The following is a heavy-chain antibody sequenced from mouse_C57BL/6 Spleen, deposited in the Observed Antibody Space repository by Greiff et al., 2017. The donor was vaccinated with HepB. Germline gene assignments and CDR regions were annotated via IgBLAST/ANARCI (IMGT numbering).Heavy chain of an antibody. Sequence: VQLQQSGAELVRPGTSVKVSCKASGYAFTNYLIEWVKQRPGQGLEWIGVINPGSGGTNYNEKFKGKATLTADKSSSTAYMQLRSLTSEDSAVYFCARRGGLRGYVDVWGTGTTVTVSS. J-gene: IGHJ1*03. CDR1: GYAFTNYL. CDR3: ARRGGLRGYVDV. V-gene: IGHV1-54*01. CDR2: INPGSGGT. D-gene: IGHD2-4*01.